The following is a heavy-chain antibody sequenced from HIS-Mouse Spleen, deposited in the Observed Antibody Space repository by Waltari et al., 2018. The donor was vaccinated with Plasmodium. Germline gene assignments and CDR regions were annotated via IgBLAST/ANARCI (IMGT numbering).Heavy chain of an antibody. J-gene: IGHJ4*02. CDR1: GFTFSSYS. CDR2: ISSSSSYI. CDR3: ARESSSSWYFDY. V-gene: IGHV3-21*01. Sequence: RLSCAASGFTFSSYSMNWVRQAPGKGLEWVSSISSSSSYIYYADSVKGRFTISRDNAKNSLYLQMNSLRAEDTAVYYCARESSSSWYFDYWGQGTLVTVSS. D-gene: IGHD6-13*01.